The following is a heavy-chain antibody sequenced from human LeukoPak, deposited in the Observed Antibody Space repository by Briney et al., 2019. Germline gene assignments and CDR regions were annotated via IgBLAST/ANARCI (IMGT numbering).Heavy chain of an antibody. D-gene: IGHD1-26*01. CDR3: AKLRATVGLYYDMDV. V-gene: IGHV3-23*01. CDR2: ISGTGGST. Sequence: GGSLRLSCAASGLTFSSYGMSWVRQAPGKGLEWVSVISGTGGSTFYADSVKGRVTVSRDNSKNTVYLQMRSLRAEDTAVYYCAKLRATVGLYYDMDVWGQGTTVTVSS. CDR1: GLTFSSYG. J-gene: IGHJ6*02.